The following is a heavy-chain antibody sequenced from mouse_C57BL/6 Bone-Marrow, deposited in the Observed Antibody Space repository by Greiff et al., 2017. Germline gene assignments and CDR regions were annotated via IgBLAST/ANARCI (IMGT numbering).Heavy chain of an antibody. D-gene: IGHD1-1*01. V-gene: IGHV6-3*01. CDR3: TAGTTVVAHFDY. Sequence: EVKVEESGGGLVQPGGSMKLSCVASGFTFSNYWMNWVRQSPEKGLEWVAQIRLKSDNYATHYAESVKGRFTISRDDSKSSVYLQMNNLRAEDTGIYYCTAGTTVVAHFDYWGQGTTLTVSS. J-gene: IGHJ2*01. CDR2: IRLKSDNYAT. CDR1: GFTFSNYW.